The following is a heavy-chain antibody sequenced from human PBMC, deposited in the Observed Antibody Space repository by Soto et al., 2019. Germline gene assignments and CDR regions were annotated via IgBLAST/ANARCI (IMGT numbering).Heavy chain of an antibody. CDR3: ARRYGYYFDY. D-gene: IGHD4-17*01. CDR1: GGSISSYY. Sequence: QVQLQESGPGLVKPSETLSLTCTVSGGSISSYYWSWIRQPPGKGLEWIGYIYYSGSTNYNPSLXSXVXIXXATSKNQLSLKLSSVTAADTAVYYCARRYGYYFDYWGQGTLVTVSS. CDR2: IYYSGST. V-gene: IGHV4-59*08. J-gene: IGHJ4*02.